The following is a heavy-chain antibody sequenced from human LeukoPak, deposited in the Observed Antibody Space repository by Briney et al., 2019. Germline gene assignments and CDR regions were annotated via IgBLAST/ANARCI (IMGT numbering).Heavy chain of an antibody. Sequence: PSETLSLACAVYGGSFSGYYWSWIRQPPGKGLEWIGYIYYSGSTNYNPSLKSRVTISVDTSKNQFSLKLSSVTAADTAVYYCARTKITMIVPSYFDLWGRGTLVTVSS. V-gene: IGHV4-59*01. CDR3: ARTKITMIVPSYFDL. CDR1: GGSFSGYY. J-gene: IGHJ2*01. D-gene: IGHD3-22*01. CDR2: IYYSGST.